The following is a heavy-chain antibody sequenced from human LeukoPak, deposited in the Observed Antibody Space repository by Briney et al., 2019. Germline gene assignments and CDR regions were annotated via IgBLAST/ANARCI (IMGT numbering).Heavy chain of an antibody. CDR3: ASATGAAAGTPFDY. D-gene: IGHD6-13*01. CDR1: GFIFSDYV. V-gene: IGHV3-23*01. J-gene: IGHJ4*02. Sequence: GGSLRLSCAGSGFIFSDYVISWVRQAPGKGLEWVSASGTGGRAYYADSVKGRFTISRDNSKNTLYLQMNSLRAEDTAVYYCASATGAAAGTPFDYWGQGTLVTVSS. CDR2: SGTGGRA.